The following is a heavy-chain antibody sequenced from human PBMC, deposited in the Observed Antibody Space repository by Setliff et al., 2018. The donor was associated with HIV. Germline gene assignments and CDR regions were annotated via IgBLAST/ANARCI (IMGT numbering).Heavy chain of an antibody. CDR2: IYPGDSVT. Sequence: GESLKISFRASGYTFTNYWIGWVRQMPGKGLEWIGVIYPGDSVTRYGPSFQGQVFISADRSITTAYLEWSSLKPSDTAMYYCIRRRRAPGTEDLEAVWGQGTLVTVSS. V-gene: IGHV5-51*01. CDR1: GYTFTNYW. CDR3: IRRRRAPGTEDLEAV. J-gene: IGHJ4*02. D-gene: IGHD1-26*01.